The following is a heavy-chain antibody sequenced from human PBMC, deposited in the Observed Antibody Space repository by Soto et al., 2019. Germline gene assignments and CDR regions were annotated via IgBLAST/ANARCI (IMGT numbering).Heavy chain of an antibody. V-gene: IGHV3-48*03. J-gene: IGHJ6*02. CDR1: GFTFSSYE. Sequence: PGGSLRLSCAASGFTFSSYEMNWVRQAPGKGLEWVSYISSSGSTIYYADSVKGRFTISRDNAKNSLYLQMNSLRAEDTAVYYCARDRYYGSGSYPIYYYYYYGMDVWGQGTTVTVSS. D-gene: IGHD3-10*01. CDR2: ISSSGSTI. CDR3: ARDRYYGSGSYPIYYYYYYGMDV.